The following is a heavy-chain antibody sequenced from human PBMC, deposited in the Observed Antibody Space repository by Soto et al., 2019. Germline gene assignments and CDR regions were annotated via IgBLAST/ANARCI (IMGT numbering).Heavy chain of an antibody. CDR3: AKDKWGYSSSSSYGMDV. V-gene: IGHV3-30*18. CDR2: IVYDGSNK. J-gene: IGHJ6*02. Sequence: QVQLVESGGGVVQPGRSLRLSCAASGFTFSSYGMHWVRQAPGKGLEWVAVIVYDGSNKYYEESVKGRFTIYRDNSKNTVYMPMNSLRAEDTAVYYCAKDKWGYSSSSSYGMDVWGQGTTVTVSS. CDR1: GFTFSSYG. D-gene: IGHD6-6*01.